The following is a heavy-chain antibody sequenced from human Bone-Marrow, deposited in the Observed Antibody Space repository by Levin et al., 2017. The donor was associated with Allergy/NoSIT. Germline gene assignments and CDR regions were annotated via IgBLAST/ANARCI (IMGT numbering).Heavy chain of an antibody. D-gene: IGHD1/OR15-1a*01. Sequence: GESLKISCKVSGYTLIELSMHWVRQAPGKGLEWMGGFDPENGETVYAQKFQGRVTMTEDSSTDTAYMDLSSLRSEDTAVYYCATHKWNKGLDVWGQGTLVTVSS. V-gene: IGHV1-24*01. CDR3: ATHKWNKGLDV. J-gene: IGHJ4*02. CDR1: GYTLIELS. CDR2: FDPENGET.